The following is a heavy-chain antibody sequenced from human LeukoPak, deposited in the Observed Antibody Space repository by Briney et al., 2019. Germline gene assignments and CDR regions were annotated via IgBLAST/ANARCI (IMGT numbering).Heavy chain of an antibody. CDR1: GFTFSNYA. Sequence: GRSLRLSCAASGFTFSNYAMSWVRQTPDRVLEWVASISYDGKKDFYADSVKGRFTISRDNSKETLYLQMNSLRPEDTAVYYCARDRGGLLCLDYWGQGTLVTVSS. CDR2: ISYDGKKD. J-gene: IGHJ4*02. V-gene: IGHV3-30*04. D-gene: IGHD2-21*01. CDR3: ARDRGGLLCLDY.